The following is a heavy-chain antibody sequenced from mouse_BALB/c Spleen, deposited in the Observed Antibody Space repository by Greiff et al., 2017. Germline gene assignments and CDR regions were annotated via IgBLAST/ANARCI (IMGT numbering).Heavy chain of an antibody. CDR1: GYSFTGYF. D-gene: IGHD1-2*01. J-gene: IGHJ2*01. V-gene: IGHV1-20*02. CDR3: ARRLSDYFDY. CDR2: INPYNGDT. Sequence: DVKLVESGPELVKPGASVKISCKASGYSFTGYFMNWVMQSHGKSLEWIGRINPYNGDTFYNQKFKGKATLTVDKSSSTAHMELRSLASEDSAVYYCARRLSDYFDYWGQGTTLTVSS.